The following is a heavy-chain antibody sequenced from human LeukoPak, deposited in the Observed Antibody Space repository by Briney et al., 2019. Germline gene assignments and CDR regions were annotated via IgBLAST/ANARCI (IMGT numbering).Heavy chain of an antibody. CDR1: GGSISSGSYY. CDR2: IYTSGST. V-gene: IGHV4-61*02. D-gene: IGHD3-3*01. Sequence: PSQTLSLTCTVSGGSISSGSYYWSWIRQPAGKGLEWIGRIYTSGSTNYNPSLKSRVTISVDTSKNQFSLKLSSVTAADTAVYYCARVSNYDFWSGIIFDYWGQGTLVTVSS. CDR3: ARVSNYDFWSGIIFDY. J-gene: IGHJ4*02.